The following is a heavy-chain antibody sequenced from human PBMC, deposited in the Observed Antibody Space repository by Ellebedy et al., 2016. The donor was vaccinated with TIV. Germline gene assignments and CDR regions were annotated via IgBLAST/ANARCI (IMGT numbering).Heavy chain of an antibody. CDR1: GFSFNDYA. Sequence: GESLKISXIVSGFSFNDYAMEWVRQAPGKGLEWVAAISNDGNKIYYTDSVKGRFTISRDNAKNSLYLQMNSLRAEDTALYYCARDEGKKDGYYGSSPEEGFDPWGQGTLVTVSS. CDR2: ISNDGNKI. J-gene: IGHJ5*02. CDR3: ARDEGKKDGYYGSSPEEGFDP. V-gene: IGHV3-30*07. D-gene: IGHD3-22*01.